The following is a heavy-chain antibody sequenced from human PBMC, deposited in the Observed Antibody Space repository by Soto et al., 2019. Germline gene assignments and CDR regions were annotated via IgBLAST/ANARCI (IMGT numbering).Heavy chain of an antibody. CDR3: ARRVRAAGTDWGVDP. J-gene: IGHJ5*02. D-gene: IGHD6-13*01. Sequence: QLQLQESGPGLVKPSETLSLTCTVSGGSISSSSFHWGWIRQPPGKGLGWIGSIYYSGSTYYSPSLKRRVTISVDASKNLLAVKLSSVLAADTAVYYRARRVRAAGTDWGVDPRAQGTLGTVSS. CDR1: GGSISSSSFH. V-gene: IGHV4-39*01. CDR2: IYYSGST.